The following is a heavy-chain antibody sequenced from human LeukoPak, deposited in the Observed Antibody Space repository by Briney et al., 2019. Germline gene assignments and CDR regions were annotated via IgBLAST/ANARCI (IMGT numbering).Heavy chain of an antibody. J-gene: IGHJ4*02. CDR1: GYTLTSYD. V-gene: IGHV1-8*01. CDR3: ARGSNFDWLFPFDY. D-gene: IGHD3-9*01. Sequence: GASVKVSCKASGYTLTSYDINWVRQATGQGLEWMGWMNPNSGNTGYAQKFQGRVTMTRNTSISTAYMELSSLRSEDTAVYYCARGSNFDWLFPFDYWGQGTLVTVSS. CDR2: MNPNSGNT.